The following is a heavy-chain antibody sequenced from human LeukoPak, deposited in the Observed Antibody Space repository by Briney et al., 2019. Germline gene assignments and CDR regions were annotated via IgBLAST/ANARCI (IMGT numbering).Heavy chain of an antibody. Sequence: PSETLSLTCTVSGGSISSSSYYWGWLRQPPGKGLEWIGSFYYSGSTYYNPSLKSRVTISVDTSKNQFSLKLSSVTAADTAVYYCARLEYSSSYYFDYWGQGTLVTVSS. J-gene: IGHJ4*02. CDR3: ARLEYSSSYYFDY. D-gene: IGHD6-6*01. CDR2: FYYSGST. CDR1: GGSISSSSYY. V-gene: IGHV4-39*01.